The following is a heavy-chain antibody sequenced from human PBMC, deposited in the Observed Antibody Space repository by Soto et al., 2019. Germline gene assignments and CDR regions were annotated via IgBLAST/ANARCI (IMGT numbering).Heavy chain of an antibody. D-gene: IGHD5-18*01. CDR3: ASGIQLWLRRINNGYSG. V-gene: IGHV1-69*12. CDR1: GGTFSTYA. CDR2: IIPMFGTA. Sequence: QVQLVQSGAEVKKPESSVKVSCKAPGGTFSTYAISWVRQAPGQGLEWMGGIIPMFGTANSAQRFQDRGTIAADESTNTVYRELSSLSSEDTAVYFCASGIQLWLRRINNGYSGWGQGTLVTVSS. J-gene: IGHJ4*02.